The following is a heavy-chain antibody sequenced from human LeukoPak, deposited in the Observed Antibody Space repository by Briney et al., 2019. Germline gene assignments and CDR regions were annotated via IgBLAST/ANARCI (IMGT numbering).Heavy chain of an antibody. Sequence: GGSLRLSCAASGFTFSSYAMSWVRQAPGKGLEWVSTISGSGGSTYYADSVKGRFTIFRDNSKNTLYLQMNSLKTEDTAVYYCTTHHPPDYWGQGTLVTVSS. D-gene: IGHD1-14*01. CDR2: ISGSGGST. CDR3: TTHHPPDY. CDR1: GFTFSSYA. V-gene: IGHV3-23*01. J-gene: IGHJ4*02.